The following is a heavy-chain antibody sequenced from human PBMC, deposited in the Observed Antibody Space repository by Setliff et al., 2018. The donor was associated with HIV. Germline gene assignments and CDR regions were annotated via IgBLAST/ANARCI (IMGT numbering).Heavy chain of an antibody. J-gene: IGHJ4*02. D-gene: IGHD4-17*01. CDR3: VRDLEPHYGDFGPFDY. CDR1: GYTFTGYY. V-gene: IGHV1-2*06. CDR2: INPNIGST. Sequence: ASVKVSCKASGYTFTGYYIHWVRQAPGQGLQWMGRINPNIGSTNYAQNFQGRATMTRDTSIRTAYMEVSRLKSDDTAIYYCVRDLEPHYGDFGPFDYWGPGTLVTVSS.